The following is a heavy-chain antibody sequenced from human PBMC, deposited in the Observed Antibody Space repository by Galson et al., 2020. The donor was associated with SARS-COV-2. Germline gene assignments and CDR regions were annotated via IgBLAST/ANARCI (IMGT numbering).Heavy chain of an antibody. J-gene: IGHJ3*01. V-gene: IGHV3-23*01. Sequence: GGSLRLPCAASRFTFSTYAMTWVRQAPGTGLEWVSSITGGGYASYADSVKGRFTVSRDNSVNTLYLQMNSLKTEDAAVYDCWRDPNGDYVGACEFCGRGTRVGVSS. D-gene: IGHD4-17*01. CDR2: ITGGGYA. CDR1: RFTFSTYA. CDR3: WRDPNGDYVGACEF.